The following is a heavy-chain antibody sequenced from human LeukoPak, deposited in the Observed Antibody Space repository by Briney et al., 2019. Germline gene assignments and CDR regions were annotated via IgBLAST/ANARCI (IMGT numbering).Heavy chain of an antibody. J-gene: IGHJ6*02. D-gene: IGHD6-6*01. V-gene: IGHV3-11*01. Sequence: GGSLRPSCAASGFTFSDYYMSWIRQAPGKGLEWVSYISSSGSTIYYADSVKGRFTISRDNAKNSLYLQMNSLRAEDTAVYYCARVGQLVYYYYYGMDVWGQGTTVTVSS. CDR1: GFTFSDYY. CDR3: ARVGQLVYYYYYGMDV. CDR2: ISSSGSTI.